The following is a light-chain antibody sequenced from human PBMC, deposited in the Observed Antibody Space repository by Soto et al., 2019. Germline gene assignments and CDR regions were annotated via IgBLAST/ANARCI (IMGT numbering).Light chain of an antibody. CDR3: SSFTSSSTVV. J-gene: IGLJ2*01. CDR1: SSDVGGYNY. Sequence: QSALTQPASVSGSPGQSITISCTGTSSDVGGYNYVSWYQQHPGKAPKLMIYDVSNRPSGVSYRLSGSKSGNTASLTISGLQAEDEADYYCSSFTSSSTVVFGGGTKLTVL. CDR2: DVS. V-gene: IGLV2-14*03.